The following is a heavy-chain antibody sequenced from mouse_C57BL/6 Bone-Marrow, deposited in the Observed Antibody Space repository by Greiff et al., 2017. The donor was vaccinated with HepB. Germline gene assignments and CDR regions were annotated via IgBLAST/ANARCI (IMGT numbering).Heavy chain of an antibody. CDR3: ARDFTTVVAKGDY. CDR2: INPSNGGT. J-gene: IGHJ2*01. D-gene: IGHD1-1*01. V-gene: IGHV1-53*01. CDR1: GYTFTSYW. Sequence: VQLQQPGTELVKPGASVKLSCKASGYTFTSYWMHWVKQRPGQGLEWIGNINPSNGGTNYNEKFQSKATLTVDKSSSTAYMQLSSLTSEDSAVYYCARDFTTVVAKGDYWGQGTTLTVSS.